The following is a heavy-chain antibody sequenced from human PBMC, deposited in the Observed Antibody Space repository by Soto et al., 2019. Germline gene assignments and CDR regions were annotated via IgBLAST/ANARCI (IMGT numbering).Heavy chain of an antibody. D-gene: IGHD6-13*01. Sequence: ASVKVSCKASGYTFTSYGISWVRQAPRQGLEWMGWISGYNGDTNYAQKLQGRVTMTTDTSTSTAYMELRSLRSDDTAVYYCARAPQTVAGAGIWYWGQGTLVTVSS. J-gene: IGHJ4*02. CDR3: ARAPQTVAGAGIWY. CDR2: ISGYNGDT. V-gene: IGHV1-18*04. CDR1: GYTFTSYG.